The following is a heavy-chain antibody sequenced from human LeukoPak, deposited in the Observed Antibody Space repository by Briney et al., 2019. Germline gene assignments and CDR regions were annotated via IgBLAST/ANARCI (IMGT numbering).Heavy chain of an antibody. CDR1: GLTFSSYW. Sequence: EGSLRLSCAASGLTFSSYWMHWVRHAPGKGLVWVSRVSSDGSNTVYADSVKGRFTISRDNAKNTVSLQMNSLRAEDTAVYYCARGRVGYYHDYWGQGTLVTVSS. J-gene: IGHJ4*02. V-gene: IGHV3-74*01. CDR2: VSSDGSNT. CDR3: ARGRVGYYHDY. D-gene: IGHD3-22*01.